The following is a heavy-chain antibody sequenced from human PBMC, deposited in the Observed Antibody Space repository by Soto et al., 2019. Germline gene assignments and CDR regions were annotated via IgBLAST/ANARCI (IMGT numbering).Heavy chain of an antibody. J-gene: IGHJ6*03. D-gene: IGHD3-10*01. V-gene: IGHV3-13*05. CDR1: GFTFSSYD. Sequence: GGSLRLSCAASGFTFSSYDMHWVRQATGKGLEWVSAIGTAGDPYYPGSVKGRFTISRENAKNSLYLQMNSLRAGDTAEYYCARGRSGSYYYYMDVWGKGTTVTVSS. CDR2: IGTAGDP. CDR3: ARGRSGSYYYYMDV.